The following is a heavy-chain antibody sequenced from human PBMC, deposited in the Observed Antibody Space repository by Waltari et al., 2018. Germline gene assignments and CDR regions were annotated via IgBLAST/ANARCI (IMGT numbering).Heavy chain of an antibody. V-gene: IGHV1-69*13. CDR1: GGTFSSYA. J-gene: IGHJ6*02. CDR3: ARGGGSGYDWDYYYYGMDV. D-gene: IGHD5-12*01. CDR2: IIPIFGTA. Sequence: QVQLVQSGAEVKKPGSSVKVSCKASGGTFSSYAISWVRQAPGQGLEWMGGIIPIFGTANYAQKFQGRVTITADESTSTAYMELSSLRSEDTAVYYCARGGGSGYDWDYYYYGMDVWGQGTTVTVSS.